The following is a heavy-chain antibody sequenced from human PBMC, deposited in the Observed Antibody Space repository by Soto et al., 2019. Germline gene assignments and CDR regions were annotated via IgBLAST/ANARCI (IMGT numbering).Heavy chain of an antibody. Sequence: PGGSLRLSCAASGFIFENHAMHWVRQVPGKGLEWVAGIGWNSAKIGYADSVKGRFSISRDNAKSSLYLEMNGLRTEDTALYFCAKDSASSWSEYFRYWGRGTLVTV. J-gene: IGHJ1*01. CDR3: AKDSASSWSEYFRY. CDR1: GFIFENHA. D-gene: IGHD6-13*01. V-gene: IGHV3-9*01. CDR2: IGWNSAKI.